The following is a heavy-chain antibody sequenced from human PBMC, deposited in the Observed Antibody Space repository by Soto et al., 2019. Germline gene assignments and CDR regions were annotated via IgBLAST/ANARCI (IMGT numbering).Heavy chain of an antibody. CDR3: ARSQALDY. CDR2: IYPGDSDI. J-gene: IGHJ4*02. V-gene: IGHV5-51*01. CDR1: GYIFTSNA. Sequence: PGESLKLSCRGSGYIFTSNAIAWVRQKPGKGLEWMGLIYPGDSDIRYSPSFEGQVTISVDKSISTAYLQWSSLKASDTAMYFCARSQALDYWGQGTLVTVSS.